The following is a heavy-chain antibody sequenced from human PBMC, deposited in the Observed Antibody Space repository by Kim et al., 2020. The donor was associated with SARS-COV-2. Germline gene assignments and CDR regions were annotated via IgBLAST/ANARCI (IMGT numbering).Heavy chain of an antibody. D-gene: IGHD6-19*01. CDR1: GGSFCGYY. CDR3: ARGTRQWLVRGPYYYYMDV. Sequence: SETLSLTCAVYGGSFCGYYWSWIRQPPGKGLEWIGEINHSGSTNYNPSLKSRVTISVDTSKNQFSLKLSSVTAADTAVYYCARGTRQWLVRGPYYYYMDV. V-gene: IGHV4-34*01. J-gene: IGHJ6*03. CDR2: INHSGST.